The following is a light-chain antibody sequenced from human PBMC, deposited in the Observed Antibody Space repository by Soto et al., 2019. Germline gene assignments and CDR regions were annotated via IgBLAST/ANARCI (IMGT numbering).Light chain of an antibody. CDR1: SSDVGSYNL. V-gene: IGLV2-23*03. CDR3: CSYAGSSTFV. CDR2: EGS. Sequence: QYALTQPASVSGSPGQSITISCTGTSSDVGSYNLVSWYQQHPGKAPKVMIYEGSKRPSGVSNRFSGSKSGNTASLTISGLQAEDEADYYCCSYAGSSTFVFGGGTKLTVL. J-gene: IGLJ3*02.